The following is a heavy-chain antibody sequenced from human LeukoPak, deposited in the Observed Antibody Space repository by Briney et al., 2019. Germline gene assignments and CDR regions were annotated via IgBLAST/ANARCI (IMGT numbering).Heavy chain of an antibody. Sequence: SETLSLTCTVSGCSIGSYYWSWIRQPPGKGLDWIGYIYSSGSTNYNPSLKSRVTISLDTSKNQFSLKLSFVTAADTAVYYCARGVAAPGTGGLSWFDPWGQGTLVTVSS. CDR2: IYSSGST. CDR3: ARGVAAPGTGGLSWFDP. J-gene: IGHJ5*02. V-gene: IGHV4-59*01. CDR1: GCSIGSYY. D-gene: IGHD6-13*01.